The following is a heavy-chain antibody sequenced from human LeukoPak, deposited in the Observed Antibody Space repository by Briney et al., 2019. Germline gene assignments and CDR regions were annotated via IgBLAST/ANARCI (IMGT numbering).Heavy chain of an antibody. CDR1: GGSISSYY. Sequence: SETLSLTCTVSGGSISSYYWSWIRQPPGKGLEWIGYIYYSESTNYNPSLKSRVTISVDTSKNQFSLKLSSVTAADTAVYYCATSYSSSWYYDYWGQGTLVTVSS. CDR3: ATSYSSSWYYDY. V-gene: IGHV4-59*08. J-gene: IGHJ4*02. D-gene: IGHD6-13*01. CDR2: IYYSEST.